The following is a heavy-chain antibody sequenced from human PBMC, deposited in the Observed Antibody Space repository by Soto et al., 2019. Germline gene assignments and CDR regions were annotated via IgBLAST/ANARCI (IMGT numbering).Heavy chain of an antibody. Sequence: GESLKISCAASGFTFSSYAMHWVRQAPGKGLEWVAVISYDGSNKYYADSVKGRFTISRDNSKNTLYLQMNSLRAEDTAVYYCARDEDSSGYFVDYWGQGTLVTISS. CDR3: ARDEDSSGYFVDY. CDR1: GFTFSSYA. V-gene: IGHV3-30*04. J-gene: IGHJ4*02. D-gene: IGHD3-22*01. CDR2: ISYDGSNK.